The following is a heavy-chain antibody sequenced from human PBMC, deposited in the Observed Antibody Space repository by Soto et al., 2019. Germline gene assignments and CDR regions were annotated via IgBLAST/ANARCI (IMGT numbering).Heavy chain of an antibody. J-gene: IGHJ5*02. CDR2: IYYSGST. CDR3: ARGSSWSDPYNWFDP. D-gene: IGHD6-13*01. CDR1: GGSISSYY. Sequence: PSETLSLTCTVSGGSISSYYWSWIRQPPGKGLERIGYIYYSGSTNYNPSLKSRVTISVDTSKNQFSLKLSSVTAADTAVYYCARGSSWSDPYNWFDPWGQGTLVTVSS. V-gene: IGHV4-59*01.